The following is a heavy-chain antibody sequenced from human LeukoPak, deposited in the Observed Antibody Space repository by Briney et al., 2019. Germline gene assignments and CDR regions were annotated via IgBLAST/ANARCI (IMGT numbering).Heavy chain of an antibody. V-gene: IGHV6-1*01. D-gene: IGHD2-15*01. CDR3: ARDAPRKYCSGGSCYSSVVDAFDI. J-gene: IGHJ3*02. CDR2: TYYRSKWYN. CDR1: GDSVSSNSAA. Sequence: SQTLSLTCAISGDSVSSNSAAWNWIRQSPSRGLEWLGRTYYRSKWYNDYAVSVKSRITINPDTSKNQFSLQLNSVTPEDTAVYYRARDAPRKYCSGGSCYSSVVDAFDIWGQGTMVTVSS.